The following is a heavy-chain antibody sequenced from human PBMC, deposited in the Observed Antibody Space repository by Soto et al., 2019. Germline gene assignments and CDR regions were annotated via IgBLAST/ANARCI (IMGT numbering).Heavy chain of an antibody. J-gene: IGHJ6*02. CDR1: GGTFSSYA. D-gene: IGHD4-17*01. CDR2: IIPIFGTA. CDR3: ARLSMVTTYYYYGMDV. Sequence: GXSVKVSCKASGGTFSSYAISWVRQAPGQGLEWMGGIIPIFGTANYAQKFQGRVTITADESTSTAYMELSSLRSEDTAVYYCARLSMVTTYYYYGMDVWGQGTTVTVSS. V-gene: IGHV1-69*13.